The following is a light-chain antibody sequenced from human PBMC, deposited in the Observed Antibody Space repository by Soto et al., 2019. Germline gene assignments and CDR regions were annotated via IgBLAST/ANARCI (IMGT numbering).Light chain of an antibody. Sequence: QSVLTQPPSVSAAPGQKVSISSSGSSTNIGNNYVSWYQQLPGTAPKLLIFENNKRPSGIPDRFSGSKSGTSATLGITGLQTRYEANYYCGTWDSSLSAPYVFGTGTKLTVL. CDR1: STNIGNNY. V-gene: IGLV1-51*02. CDR3: GTWDSSLSAPYV. CDR2: ENN. J-gene: IGLJ1*01.